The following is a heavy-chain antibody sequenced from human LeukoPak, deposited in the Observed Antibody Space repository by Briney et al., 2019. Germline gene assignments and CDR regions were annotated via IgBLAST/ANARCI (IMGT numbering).Heavy chain of an antibody. D-gene: IGHD3-22*01. CDR3: AKRLTTMIVVVINDAFDI. V-gene: IGHV3-7*03. CDR1: GFTFSHSW. J-gene: IGHJ3*02. CDR2: IKEDGSSQ. Sequence: GGSLRLSCVASGFTFSHSWMTWVRQAPGKGLEWVGHIKEDGSSQNYADSVKGRFTISRDNSKNTLYLQMNSLRAEDTAVYYCAKRLTTMIVVVINDAFDIWGQGTMVTVSS.